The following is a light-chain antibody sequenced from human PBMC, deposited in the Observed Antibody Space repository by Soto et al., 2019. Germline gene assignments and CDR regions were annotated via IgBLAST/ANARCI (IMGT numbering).Light chain of an antibody. V-gene: IGKV3-20*01. Sequence: EIVLTQSPGTLSVSPGERVTLSCRASQSVSSNYLAWYQQRPGQAPRLLIFGASYRATGIPDRFSGSGSGTAFNLTISRLEPEDFAVYYCQQYSSSPPEFTFGTGTKVDSK. J-gene: IGKJ3*01. CDR1: QSVSSNY. CDR2: GAS. CDR3: QQYSSSPPEFT.